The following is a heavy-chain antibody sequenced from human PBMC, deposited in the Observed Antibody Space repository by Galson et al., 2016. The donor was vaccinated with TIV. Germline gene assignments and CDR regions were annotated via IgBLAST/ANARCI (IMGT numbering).Heavy chain of an antibody. J-gene: IGHJ6*03. CDR1: GYTLSSYS. CDR2: ISGYNGNK. D-gene: IGHD3-3*01. V-gene: IGHV1-18*01. Sequence: SVKVSCKASGYTLSSYSISWVRQAPGQGLECLGWISGYNGNKNYAQKFQGRVTTTTDTSTSTAYMELRSLRSDDTAVYYCARVPTKTFDFWSGYDNSFCMDVWGKGTTVIVSS. CDR3: ARVPTKTFDFWSGYDNSFCMDV.